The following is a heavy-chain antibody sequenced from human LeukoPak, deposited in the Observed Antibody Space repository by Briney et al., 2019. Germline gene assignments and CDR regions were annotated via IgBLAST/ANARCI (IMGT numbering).Heavy chain of an antibody. V-gene: IGHV4-59*01. J-gene: IGHJ5*02. CDR2: IYYSGST. CDR1: GGSISSYY. Sequence: PSETLSLTCTVSGGSISSYYWSWIRQPPGKGLEWIGYIYYSGSTNYNPSLKSRVTISVDASKNQFSLKLSSVTAADTAVYYCARASISGYSSSWYLNWFDPWGQGTLITVSS. CDR3: ARASISGYSSSWYLNWFDP. D-gene: IGHD6-13*01.